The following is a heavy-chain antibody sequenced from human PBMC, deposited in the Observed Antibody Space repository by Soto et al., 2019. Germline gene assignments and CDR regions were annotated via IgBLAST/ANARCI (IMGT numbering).Heavy chain of an antibody. V-gene: IGHV3-30*18. Sequence: GGSLILSCAASGFIFSSDGMHWVRQAPGKGLEWVAVISYDGSNKYYADSVKGRFTISRDNSKNTLYLQMNSLRAEDTAVYYCAKVVWNSXGWYVFDYWXQGT. CDR3: AKVVWNSXGWYVFDY. D-gene: IGHD6-19*01. J-gene: IGHJ4*02. CDR2: ISYDGSNK. CDR1: GFIFSSDG.